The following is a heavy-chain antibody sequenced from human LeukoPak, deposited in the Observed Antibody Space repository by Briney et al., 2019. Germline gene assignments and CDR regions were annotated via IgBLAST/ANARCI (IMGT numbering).Heavy chain of an antibody. CDR2: INPNNGGT. V-gene: IGHV1-2*02. CDR3: ARSRRIVGATDAFDI. D-gene: IGHD1-26*01. CDR1: VYTYSAYY. J-gene: IGHJ3*02. Sequence: ASVNASCKSSVYTYSAYYMHWLRQPPGQGLEWMGWINPNNGGTTYAHKFQSRVTMTRDTSISTAYMELSSLRSGDTAVSYCARSRRIVGATDAFDIWGQGKMVLVS.